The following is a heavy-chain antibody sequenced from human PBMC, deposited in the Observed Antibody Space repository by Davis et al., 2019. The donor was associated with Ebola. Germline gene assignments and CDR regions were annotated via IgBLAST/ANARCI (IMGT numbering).Heavy chain of an antibody. V-gene: IGHV1-2*06. CDR2: INPNFGGK. D-gene: IGHD4-17*01. Sequence: ASVKVSCKASGYTFTGYYIHWVRQAPGQGLEWMGRINPNFGGKIYAQKFQDRVTMTIDTSINTAYLELDRLTSDDTAVYYCARGHTYGRWDDWFDPWGQGTLVTVSS. CDR1: GYTFTGYY. J-gene: IGHJ5*02. CDR3: ARGHTYGRWDDWFDP.